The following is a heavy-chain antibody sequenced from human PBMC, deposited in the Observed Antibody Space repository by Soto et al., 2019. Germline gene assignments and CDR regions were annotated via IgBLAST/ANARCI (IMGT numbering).Heavy chain of an antibody. J-gene: IGHJ4*02. CDR2: GHYSGTT. CDR3: ATHRDRGSGGCDFDY. V-gene: IGHV4-39*01. CDR1: GASIGTGSYL. D-gene: IGHD2-15*01. Sequence: SETLSLTCTVSGASIGTGSYLYVWIRQPPGKGLEWVGSGHYSGTTYYNPSLKSRVTVSVDTSKNQLSLTLRSVTAADTAVYYCATHRDRGSGGCDFDYWGQGMLVTVSS.